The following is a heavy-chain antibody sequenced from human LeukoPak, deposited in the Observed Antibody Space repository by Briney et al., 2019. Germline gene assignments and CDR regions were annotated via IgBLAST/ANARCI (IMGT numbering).Heavy chain of an antibody. CDR3: AREEVRGLPSDYWFDP. V-gene: IGHV4-4*07. Sequence: PSETLSLTCTVSGGSISGYYWSWIRQPAGKGLEWIGRFHPSGSANYNPSLKSRLTVSVDTSKNQFFLRLSSVTAADTAVYYCAREEVRGLPSDYWFDPWGQGTLVTVSS. J-gene: IGHJ5*02. CDR2: FHPSGSA. CDR1: GGSISGYY. D-gene: IGHD3-10*01.